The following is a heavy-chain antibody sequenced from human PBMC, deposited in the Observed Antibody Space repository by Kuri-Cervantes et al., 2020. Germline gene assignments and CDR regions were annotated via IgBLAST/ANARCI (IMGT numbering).Heavy chain of an antibody. V-gene: IGHV3-23*01. Sequence: GESLKISCAASGFTFGNHAMSWVRQSPGKGLEWVSAISGSGDNTYYADSVKGRFTISRDNSKNTLYLQMNSLRAEDTAAYYCAKRTGPNDYWGQGTLVTVSS. CDR1: GFTFGNHA. CDR3: AKRTGPNDY. J-gene: IGHJ4*02. CDR2: ISGSGDNT. D-gene: IGHD1-1*01.